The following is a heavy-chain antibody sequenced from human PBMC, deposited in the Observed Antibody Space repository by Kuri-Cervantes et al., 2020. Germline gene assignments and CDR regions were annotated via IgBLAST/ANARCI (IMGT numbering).Heavy chain of an antibody. J-gene: IGHJ5*02. D-gene: IGHD2-21*01. CDR2: VSHDGNYE. CDR3: ARDGHMVAQPNWFDP. Sequence: GESLKISCAASGFTFSNYVMHWVRQAPGKGLEWVAVVSHDGNYENKTDSVKGRFTISRDNSKNTLYLQMNSLRAEDTAVYYCARDGHMVAQPNWFDPWGQGTLVTVSS. CDR1: GFTFSNYV. V-gene: IGHV3-30*07.